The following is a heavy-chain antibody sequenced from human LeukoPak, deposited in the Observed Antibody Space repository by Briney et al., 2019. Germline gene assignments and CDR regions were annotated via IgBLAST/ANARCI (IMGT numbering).Heavy chain of an antibody. CDR2: INPSGGST. D-gene: IGHD3-22*01. Sequence: ASVKVSCKASGYTFTSYYMHWVRQAPGQGLEWMGIINPSGGSTSYAQKFQGRVTMTRDTSTSTVYMELSSLRSEDTAVYYCARASSMIVVKDDAFDIWGQGTMVAVSS. J-gene: IGHJ3*02. V-gene: IGHV1-46*01. CDR1: GYTFTSYY. CDR3: ARASSMIVVKDDAFDI.